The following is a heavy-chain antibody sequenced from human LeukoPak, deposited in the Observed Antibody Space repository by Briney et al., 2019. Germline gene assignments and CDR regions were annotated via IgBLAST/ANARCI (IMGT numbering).Heavy chain of an antibody. V-gene: IGHV3-23*01. D-gene: IGHD1-26*01. CDR1: GFTFSGYS. CDR3: AKAPSGSYVPFEF. Sequence: GGSLRLSCTASGFTFSGYSMNWVRQAPGKGLEWVSVISGGSNTYYADSVKGRFTISRDNSKNTLYLQMNSLRAEDTAVYYCAKAPSGSYVPFEFWGQGTLVTVSS. J-gene: IGHJ4*02. CDR2: ISGGSNT.